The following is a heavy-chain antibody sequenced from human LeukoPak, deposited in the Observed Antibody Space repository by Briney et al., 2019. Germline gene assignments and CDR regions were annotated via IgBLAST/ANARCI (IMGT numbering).Heavy chain of an antibody. CDR1: GGSISSYY. Sequence: SETLSLTCTVSGGSISSYYWSWIREPPGKGVEWIGYIYYSGSTNYSPSLKSRVTISIDTSKNQFSLKLSSVTAADTAVYYCARASSGYSSMTVDYWGQGTLVTVSS. J-gene: IGHJ4*02. D-gene: IGHD6-19*01. V-gene: IGHV4-59*01. CDR2: IYYSGST. CDR3: ARASSGYSSMTVDY.